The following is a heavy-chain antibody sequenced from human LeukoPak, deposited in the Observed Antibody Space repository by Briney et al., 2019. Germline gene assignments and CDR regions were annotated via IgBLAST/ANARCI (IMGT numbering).Heavy chain of an antibody. CDR2: INPNSGGT. Sequence: GASVKVSCKASGYTFTGYYMHWVRQAPGQGLEWMGWINPNSGGTNYAQKFQGRVTMTRDMSTSTAYMELSRLRSDDTAVYYCAILIRKGYAMGALMGLDYWGQGTLVTVSS. V-gene: IGHV1-2*02. J-gene: IGHJ4*02. CDR1: GYTFTGYY. CDR3: AILIRKGYAMGALMGLDY. D-gene: IGHD2-8*01.